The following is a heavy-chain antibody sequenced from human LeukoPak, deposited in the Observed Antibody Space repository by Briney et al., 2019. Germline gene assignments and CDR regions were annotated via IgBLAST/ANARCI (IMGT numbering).Heavy chain of an antibody. CDR3: ARVGEVGATLCYYYYYYMDV. Sequence: ASVKVSCKASGYTFTSYDINWVRQATGQGLEWMGWMNPNSGNTGYAQKFQGRVTMTRNTSISTAYMELSSLRSEDTAVYYCARVGEVGATLCYYYYYYMDVWGKGTTVTISS. CDR1: GYTFTSYD. CDR2: MNPNSGNT. V-gene: IGHV1-8*01. D-gene: IGHD1-26*01. J-gene: IGHJ6*03.